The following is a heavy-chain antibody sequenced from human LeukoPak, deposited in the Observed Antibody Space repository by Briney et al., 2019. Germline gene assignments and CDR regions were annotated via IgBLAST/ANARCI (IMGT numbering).Heavy chain of an antibody. V-gene: IGHV3-53*01. D-gene: IGHD2-2*01. Sequence: PGGSLRLSCVASGFSVSTKYMSWVRQTPGRGLEWISLIYSSGTTYYAESVKGRFTVSRDNSKNSLYLQMNSLRVEDTAVYYCARVGGVPAAHFDYWGQGIRVTVSS. CDR3: ARVGGVPAAHFDY. CDR1: GFSVSTKY. CDR2: IYSSGTT. J-gene: IGHJ4*02.